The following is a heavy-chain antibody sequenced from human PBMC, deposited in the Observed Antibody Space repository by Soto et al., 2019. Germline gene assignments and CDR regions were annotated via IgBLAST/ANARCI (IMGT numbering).Heavy chain of an antibody. D-gene: IGHD5-18*01. CDR2: IYYSGST. Sequence: SETLSLTCTVSGGSISSYYWSWIRQPPGKGLEWIGYIYYSGSTNYNPSLKSRVTISVDASKNQFSLKLSSVTAADTAVYYCARASDTAMVWAYSWSRTNYGMDVWGQGTLVTVSS. CDR1: GGSISSYY. V-gene: IGHV4-59*01. CDR3: ARASDTAMVWAYSWSRTNYGMDV. J-gene: IGHJ6*02.